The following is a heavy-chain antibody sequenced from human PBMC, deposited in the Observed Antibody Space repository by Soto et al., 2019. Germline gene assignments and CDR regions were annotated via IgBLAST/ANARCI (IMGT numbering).Heavy chain of an antibody. J-gene: IGHJ5*02. CDR3: ARIGLKYCSGGSCYLNWFDP. V-gene: IGHV2-26*01. CDR2: IFSNDEK. Sequence: SRPTLVNPTETLTLTCTVSGFSLSSARMGVSWIRRPPGKALELRARIFSNDEKSYSTSLKSRLTLSKDTSKSQVVLTMTNMDPVDTATYYCARIGLKYCSGGSCYLNWFDPWGQGTLVTSPQ. CDR1: GFSLSSARMG. D-gene: IGHD2-15*01.